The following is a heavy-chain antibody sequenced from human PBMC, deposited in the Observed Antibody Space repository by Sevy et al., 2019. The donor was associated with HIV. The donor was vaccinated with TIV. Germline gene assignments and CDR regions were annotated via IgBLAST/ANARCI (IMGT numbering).Heavy chain of an antibody. CDR2: VSYDGSNK. D-gene: IGHD5-12*01. Sequence: GGSLRLSCAAYGFTFSNYAMHWVRQAPGKGLEWVTVVSYDGSNKYYADSVKGRFTISRDNSKNTLYLQMSSLRTEDTAVYYCAKDKGAYSGYDYENWFDPWGQGTLVTVSS. CDR3: AKDKGAYSGYDYENWFDP. J-gene: IGHJ5*02. CDR1: GFTFSNYA. V-gene: IGHV3-30*18.